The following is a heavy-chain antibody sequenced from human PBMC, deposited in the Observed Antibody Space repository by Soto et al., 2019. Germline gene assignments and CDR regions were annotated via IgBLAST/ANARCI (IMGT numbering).Heavy chain of an antibody. CDR2: INHSGST. CDR1: GGSFSGYY. CDR3: ARRSRITIFGVVQPRGYYFDY. D-gene: IGHD3-3*01. Sequence: SETLSLTCAVCGGSFSGYYWSWIRQPPGKGLEWIGEINHSGSTNYNPSLKSRVTISVDTSKNQFSLKLSSVTAADTAVYYCARRSRITIFGVVQPRGYYFDYWGQGTLVTVSS. V-gene: IGHV4-34*01. J-gene: IGHJ4*02.